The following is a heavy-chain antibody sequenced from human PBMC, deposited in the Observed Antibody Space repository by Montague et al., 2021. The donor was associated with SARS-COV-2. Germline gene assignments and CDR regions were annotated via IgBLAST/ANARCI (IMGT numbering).Heavy chain of an antibody. Sequence: SLRLSCATSGFTFSNYAMTWVRQAPGKGLEWVSGISGRGGRTDYADSVTGRFTISRDNSQNMLYLQMNSLRGEDTALYYCIQDVPKPIFLGELPGTSYHYVLDVWGQGTAVTVSS. CDR3: IQDVPKPIFLGELPGTSYHYVLDV. CDR2: ISGRGGRT. CDR1: GFTFSNYA. D-gene: IGHD1-14*01. J-gene: IGHJ6*02. V-gene: IGHV3-23*01.